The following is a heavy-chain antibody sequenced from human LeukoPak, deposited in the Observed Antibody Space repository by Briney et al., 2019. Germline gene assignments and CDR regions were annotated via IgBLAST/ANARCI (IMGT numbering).Heavy chain of an antibody. CDR1: GFTFSSYA. Sequence: GGSLRLSCAASGFTFSSYAMHWVRQAPGKGLEYVSAISSNGGSTYYANSVKGRFTISRDNSKNTLYLQMGSLRAEDTAVYYCARDRDRYSAFDYWGQGTLVTVSS. J-gene: IGHJ4*02. V-gene: IGHV3-64*01. CDR2: ISSNGGST. D-gene: IGHD1-1*01. CDR3: ARDRDRYSAFDY.